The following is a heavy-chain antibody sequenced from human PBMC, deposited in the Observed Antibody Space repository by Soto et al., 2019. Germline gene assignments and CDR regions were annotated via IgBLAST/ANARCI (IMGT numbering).Heavy chain of an antibody. J-gene: IGHJ4*02. D-gene: IGHD2-15*01. V-gene: IGHV3-23*01. Sequence: PGGSLRLSCAASGFTFSSYAMSWVRQAPGKGLEWVSAISGSGGSTYYADSVKGRFTISRDNSKNTLYLQMNSLRAEDTAVYYCAKNGVAATGGLFYYFDYGGQGTLVTVSS. CDR3: AKNGVAATGGLFYYFDY. CDR2: ISGSGGST. CDR1: GFTFSSYA.